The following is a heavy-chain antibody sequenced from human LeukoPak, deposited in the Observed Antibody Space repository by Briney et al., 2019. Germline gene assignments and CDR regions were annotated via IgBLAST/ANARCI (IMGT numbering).Heavy chain of an antibody. CDR3: ARVVVAHYYYYMDV. CDR1: GGSISSYY. V-gene: IGHV4-59*01. Sequence: SETLSLTCTVSGGSISSYYWSWIRQPPGKGLEWIGYIYYSGSTNYNPSLKSRVTISVDTSRNQFSLKLSSVTAADTAVYYCARVVVAHYYYYMDVWGKGTTVTVSS. D-gene: IGHD2-21*01. J-gene: IGHJ6*03. CDR2: IYYSGST.